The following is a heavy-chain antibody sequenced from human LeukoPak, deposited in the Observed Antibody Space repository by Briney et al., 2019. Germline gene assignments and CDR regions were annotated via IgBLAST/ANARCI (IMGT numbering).Heavy chain of an antibody. CDR2: ISSGGST. CDR1: GASISRYF. CDR3: ARGDDYKSTLFDY. D-gene: IGHD5-12*01. Sequence: KPSETLSLTCTVSGASISRYFWNWIRQPPGKELEWIGYISSGGSTNYNPSLKSRVTISIDTSKNQFSLKLTSATAADTAIYYCARGDDYKSTLFDYWGQGTPVTVSS. V-gene: IGHV4-59*01. J-gene: IGHJ4*02.